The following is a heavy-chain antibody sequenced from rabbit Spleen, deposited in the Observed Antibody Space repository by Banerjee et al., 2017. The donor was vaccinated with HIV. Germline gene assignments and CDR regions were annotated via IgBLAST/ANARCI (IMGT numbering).Heavy chain of an antibody. V-gene: IGHV1S45*01. J-gene: IGHJ4*01. CDR1: GFSFSNTYY. CDR2: IYAGSSGST. CDR3: ARGSATMTMVITGFYLNL. Sequence: QEQLEESGGDLVKPEGSLTLTCTASGFSFSNTYYMCWVRQAPGKGLECIACIYAGSSGSTYYANWAKGRFTISKTSSTTVTLQMTSLTVADMATYFCARGSATMTMVITGFYLNLWGPGTLVTVS. D-gene: IGHD2-1*01.